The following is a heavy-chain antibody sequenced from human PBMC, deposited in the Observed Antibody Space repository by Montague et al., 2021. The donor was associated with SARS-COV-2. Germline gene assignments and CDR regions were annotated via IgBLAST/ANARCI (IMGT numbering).Heavy chain of an antibody. Sequence: SLRPSCAASGFTFSSYWMHWVRQAPGKGLVWVSRINTDGSTSTYADSVKGRFTVSRDNAKNTLHLQMSSLRAEDTAVYYCARNSDSWGQGTLVTVSS. J-gene: IGHJ4*02. CDR2: INTDGSTS. V-gene: IGHV3-74*01. CDR3: ARNSDS. CDR1: GFTFSSYW.